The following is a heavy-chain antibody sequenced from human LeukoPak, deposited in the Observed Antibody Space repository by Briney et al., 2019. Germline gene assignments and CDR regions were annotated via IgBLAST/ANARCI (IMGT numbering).Heavy chain of an antibody. D-gene: IGHD2-8*01. CDR2: ISTNSGNT. V-gene: IGHV1-18*04. CDR1: GYSFTMNG. J-gene: IGHJ5*01. Sequence: VASVKVSCKAFGYSFTMNGISWVRPAPGQGLEWMGWISTNSGNTNYAQNLQGRVTMTTDTSASTAYMELRSLSSDDTAVYYCARDVMYAFDSWGQGTLVTVSS. CDR3: ARDVMYAFDS.